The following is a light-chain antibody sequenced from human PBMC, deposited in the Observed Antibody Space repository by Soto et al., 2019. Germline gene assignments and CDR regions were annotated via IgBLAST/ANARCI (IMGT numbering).Light chain of an antibody. Sequence: EVVMTQSPDTLSVSPGERATLSCRASQSINNKLVWYQQKHGQGPRLLIHGAFTRATGIPDRFSGSGSGTEFTLTISSLQSEDFAVYYCQPYNNWPLTFGGGTKVEIK. CDR1: QSINNK. CDR2: GAF. CDR3: QPYNNWPLT. V-gene: IGKV3D-15*01. J-gene: IGKJ4*01.